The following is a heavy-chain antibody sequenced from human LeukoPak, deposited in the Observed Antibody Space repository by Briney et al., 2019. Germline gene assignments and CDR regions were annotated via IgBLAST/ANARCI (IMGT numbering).Heavy chain of an antibody. J-gene: IGHJ5*02. CDR1: GGSISSGSYY. CDR2: IYTSGST. Sequence: SETLSLTCTVSGGSISSGSYYWRWVRRPAGKGLEWIGRIYTSGSTSYNPSLKSRVTMSVDTSTSQFSLKLSSVTAADTAVYYCARDRDYYDSSGYNGAGWFDPWGQGTLVTVSS. D-gene: IGHD3-22*01. V-gene: IGHV4-61*02. CDR3: ARDRDYYDSSGYNGAGWFDP.